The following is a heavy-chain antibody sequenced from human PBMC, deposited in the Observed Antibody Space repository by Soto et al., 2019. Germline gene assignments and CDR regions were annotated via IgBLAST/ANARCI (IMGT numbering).Heavy chain of an antibody. CDR1: GGSISSYY. V-gene: IGHV4-59*12. J-gene: IGHJ6*03. D-gene: IGHD3-3*01. CDR2: IYYSGST. Sequence: SETLSLTCTVSGGSISSYYWSWIRQPPGKGLEWIGYIYYSGSTNYNPSLKSRVTISVDTSKNQFSLKLSSVTAADTAVYYCAREDYDFWSGPTHYYYYYMDVWRKGTTVTVSS. CDR3: AREDYDFWSGPTHYYYYYMDV.